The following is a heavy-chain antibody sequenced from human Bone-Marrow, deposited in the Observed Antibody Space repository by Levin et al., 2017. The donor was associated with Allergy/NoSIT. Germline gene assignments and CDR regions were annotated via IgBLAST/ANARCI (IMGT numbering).Heavy chain of an antibody. CDR2: IYSGGST. D-gene: IGHD3-3*01. CDR1: GFTVSSNY. Sequence: GGSLRLSCAASGFTVSSNYMSWVRQAPGKGLEWVSVIYSGGSTYYADSVKGRFTISRDNSKNTLYLQMNNLRAEDTAVYYCARGYDFWSGYLSRWGQGTLVTVSS. J-gene: IGHJ4*02. CDR3: ARGYDFWSGYLSR. V-gene: IGHV3-53*01.